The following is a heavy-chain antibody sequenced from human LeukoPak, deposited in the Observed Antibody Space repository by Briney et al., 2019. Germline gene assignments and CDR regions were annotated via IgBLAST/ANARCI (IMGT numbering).Heavy chain of an antibody. CDR3: ARDRPEGVVVITEHYFDN. D-gene: IGHD3-22*01. Sequence: PSQTLSLTCTVSGGSISSGSYYWSWIRQPAGKGLEWIGRIYTSGSTNYNPSLKSRVTISVDTSKNQFSLKLSSVTAADTAVYYCARDRPEGVVVITEHYFDNWGQGTLVTVSS. V-gene: IGHV4-61*02. CDR2: IYTSGST. J-gene: IGHJ4*02. CDR1: GGSISSGSYY.